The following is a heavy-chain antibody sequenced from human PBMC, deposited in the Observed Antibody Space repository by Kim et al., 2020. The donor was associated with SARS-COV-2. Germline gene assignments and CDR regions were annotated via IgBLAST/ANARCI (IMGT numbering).Heavy chain of an antibody. V-gene: IGHV1-18*01. CDR2: INPYNGYK. J-gene: IGHJ4*02. CDR3: AREDPNFWSGPDF. CDR1: GYTFSDYS. Sequence: ASVKVSCKASGYTFSDYSFTWVRQAPGQGLDWVGWINPYNGYKKYAEKFQDRVTMTTDTSTNTVYMELRHLTSDDTAVYFCAREDPNFWSGPDFWGQGTLVTVSS. D-gene: IGHD3-3*01.